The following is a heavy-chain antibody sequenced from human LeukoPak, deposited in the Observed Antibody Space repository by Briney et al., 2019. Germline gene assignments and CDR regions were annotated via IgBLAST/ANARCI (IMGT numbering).Heavy chain of an antibody. J-gene: IGHJ4*02. V-gene: IGHV1-18*01. CDR1: GYSFSSYG. D-gene: IGHD3-10*01. CDR2: ISAYNGNT. CDR3: ARDLSDYYGSGSFDY. Sequence: ASVKVSCKASGYSFSSYGITWMRQAPGQGLKWMGWISAYNGNTNHAQKVQDSVTMTTDTSTSTAYMDMRSLRSDDTAVYYCARDLSDYYGSGSFDYWGQGTLVTVSS.